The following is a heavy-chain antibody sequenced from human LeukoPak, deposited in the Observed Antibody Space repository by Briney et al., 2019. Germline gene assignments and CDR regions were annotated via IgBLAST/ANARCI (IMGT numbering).Heavy chain of an antibody. J-gene: IGHJ4*02. D-gene: IGHD3-10*02. CDR1: GGSISSYY. Sequence: SETLSLTCTVSGGSISSYYWSWIRRSPGKGLEWIGHINYGGTTHYNPSLNSRVTISIDTSKNRFSLKLTSVTAADTALYYCARYVRESPKYYFDYWGQGTLVSVSS. CDR3: ARYVRESPKYYFDY. V-gene: IGHV4-59*01. CDR2: INYGGTT.